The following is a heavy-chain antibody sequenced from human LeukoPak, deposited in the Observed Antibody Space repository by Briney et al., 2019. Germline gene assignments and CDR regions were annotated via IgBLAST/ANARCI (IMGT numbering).Heavy chain of an antibody. Sequence: GGSLRLSCAASGFTFSSYTMTWVRQAPGKGLEWVSGISGSGGNTYYGDSVKGRFTISRDKSKNTLYLQMNSLRAEDTAVYYCSRFVPGRARDFDYWGQGTLVTVSS. CDR2: ISGSGGNT. J-gene: IGHJ4*02. D-gene: IGHD2-2*01. CDR3: SRFVPGRARDFDY. V-gene: IGHV3-23*01. CDR1: GFTFSSYT.